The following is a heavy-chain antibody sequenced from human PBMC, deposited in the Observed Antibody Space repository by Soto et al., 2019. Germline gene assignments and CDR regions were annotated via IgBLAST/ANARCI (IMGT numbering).Heavy chain of an antibody. J-gene: IGHJ5*02. V-gene: IGHV3-33*01. CDR1: GFTFSSYG. CDR2: IWYDGSNK. CDR3: ARDPRKWDPVYNWFDP. D-gene: IGHD1-26*01. Sequence: GGSLRLSCAASGFTFSSYGMHWVRQAPGKGLEWVAVIWYDGSNKYYADSVKGRFTISRDNSKKTLYLQMNSLRAEDTAVYYCARDPRKWDPVYNWFDPWGQGTLVTVSA.